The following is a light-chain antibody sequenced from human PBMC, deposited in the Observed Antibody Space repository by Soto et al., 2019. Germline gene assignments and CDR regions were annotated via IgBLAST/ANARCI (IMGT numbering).Light chain of an antibody. V-gene: IGKV1-5*03. CDR2: RAS. Sequence: DIQMTQSPSTLSASVGDRVTITCQASQSINSWLAWFQQKPGKAPKLLIYRASSLQSGVPSRFSGSGSETEFTLTISSLQPDDFATYFCQQYNFYSWTFGQGTKV. J-gene: IGKJ1*01. CDR1: QSINSW. CDR3: QQYNFYSWT.